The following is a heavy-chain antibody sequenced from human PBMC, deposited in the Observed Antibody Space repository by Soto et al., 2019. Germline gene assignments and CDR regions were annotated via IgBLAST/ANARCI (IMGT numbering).Heavy chain of an antibody. Sequence: SETLSLTCTVSGGSINSYYWNWIRQPPGKGLEWIGYIYYSGSTNYNPSLKSRVTISVDTSKNQFSLKMNSVTAADTAMYYCAKNDDHGSYYHGMDVWGQGTTVTVSS. CDR1: GGSINSYY. J-gene: IGHJ6*02. CDR3: AKNDDHGSYYHGMDV. V-gene: IGHV4-59*01. CDR2: IYYSGST. D-gene: IGHD4-17*01.